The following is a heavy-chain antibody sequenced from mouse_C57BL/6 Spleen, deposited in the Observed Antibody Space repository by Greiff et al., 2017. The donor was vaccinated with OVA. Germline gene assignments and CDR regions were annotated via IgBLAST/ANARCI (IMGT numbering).Heavy chain of an antibody. J-gene: IGHJ2*01. Sequence: EVMLVESGEGLVKPGGSLKLSCAASGFTFSSYAMSWVRQTPEKRLEWVAYISSGGDYIYYADTVKGRFTISRDNARNTLYLQMSSLKSEDTAMYYCTRVPSTIVTTFDYWGQGTTLTVSS. D-gene: IGHD2-5*01. CDR2: ISSGGDYI. CDR3: TRVPSTIVTTFDY. V-gene: IGHV5-9-1*02. CDR1: GFTFSSYA.